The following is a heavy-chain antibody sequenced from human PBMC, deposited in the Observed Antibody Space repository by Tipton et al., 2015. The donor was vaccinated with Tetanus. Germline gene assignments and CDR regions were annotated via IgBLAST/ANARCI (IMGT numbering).Heavy chain of an antibody. D-gene: IGHD3-10*02. CDR3: AKTIVLGVLSPCDP. Sequence: SLRLSCVASGFTFSNYPMHWLRQAPGKGLQWVALILHDGSTTYYADSVKGRFTVSRDNSKNTLFLQMSSLRTEDTAVYYCAKTIVLGVLSPCDPWGQGTLVSVSS. CDR2: ILHDGSTT. V-gene: IGHV3-30*18. J-gene: IGHJ5*02. CDR1: GFTFSNYP.